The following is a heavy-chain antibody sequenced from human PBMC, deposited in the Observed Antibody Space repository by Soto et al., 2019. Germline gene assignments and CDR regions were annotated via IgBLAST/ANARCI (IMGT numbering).Heavy chain of an antibody. CDR2: IKSRSEGGAR. CDR3: VEGWNDF. CDR1: GFMFSSAW. Sequence: EVKVVESGGNLVKPGGSLRLSCETSGFMFSSAWMSWVRQAPGKGLEWVGRIKSRSEGGARDYAAPVKGRFNISRDDSTNMVYLQMDSLRAEDTAVYYCVEGWNDFWGPGTLVTVSS. J-gene: IGHJ4*02. V-gene: IGHV3-15*01. D-gene: IGHD1-1*01.